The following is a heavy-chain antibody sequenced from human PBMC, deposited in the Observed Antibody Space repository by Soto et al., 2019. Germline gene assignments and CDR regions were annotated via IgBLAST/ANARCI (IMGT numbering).Heavy chain of an antibody. Sequence: ASVKVSCKASGYTFTSYGISWVRQAPGQGLEWMGWISAYNGNTNYAQKLQGRVTMTTDTSTSTAYMELRSLRSDDTAVYYCARSGWVLEGGPPNDYWGQGTLVTVSS. CDR3: ARSGWVLEGGPPNDY. D-gene: IGHD1-26*01. CDR2: ISAYNGNT. J-gene: IGHJ4*02. CDR1: GYTFTSYG. V-gene: IGHV1-18*01.